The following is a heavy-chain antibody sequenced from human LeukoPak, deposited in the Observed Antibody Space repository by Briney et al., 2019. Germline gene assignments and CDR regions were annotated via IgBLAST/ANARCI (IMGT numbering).Heavy chain of an antibody. J-gene: IGHJ4*02. V-gene: IGHV3-66*01. D-gene: IGHD3-22*01. CDR2: IYSGGST. CDR1: GFTVNSNY. CDR3: ARDLGSSGYFDY. Sequence: GGSLRLSCAASGFTVNSNYMSWVRQAPGKGREWVSIIYSGGSTYYADSVKGRFTISRDNSKNTLYLQMNSLRAEDTAVYYCARDLGSSGYFDYWGQGTLVTVSS.